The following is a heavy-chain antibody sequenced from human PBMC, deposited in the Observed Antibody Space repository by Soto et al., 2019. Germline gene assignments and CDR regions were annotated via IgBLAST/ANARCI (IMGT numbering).Heavy chain of an antibody. D-gene: IGHD6-19*01. CDR1: GGSISSYY. Sequence: SETLSLTCTVSGGSISSYYWSWIRQPPGRGLEWIGFIYYAGSTKYNPSLNSRVTISVDTSKNQLSLQLNSVTPEDTAVYFCARDSSGWHWYFDLWGRGTLVTVSS. CDR3: ARDSSGWHWYFDL. CDR2: IYYAGST. V-gene: IGHV4-59*12. J-gene: IGHJ2*01.